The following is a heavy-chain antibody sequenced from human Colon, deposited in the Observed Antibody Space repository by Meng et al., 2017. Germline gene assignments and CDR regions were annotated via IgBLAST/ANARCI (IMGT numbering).Heavy chain of an antibody. V-gene: IGHV4-30-4*01. CDR1: GGSISSGDYY. CDR2: IYYSGST. CDR3: ARDSGYDKNWFDP. Sequence: QGQLEESGPGLVQPSQTLSLTCTVSGGSISSGDYYWSWIRQPPGKGLEWIGYIYYSGSTYSNASLKSRVTISVDTSKNQFSLKVSSVTAADTAVYYCARDSGYDKNWFDPWGQGTLVTVSS. D-gene: IGHD5-12*01. J-gene: IGHJ5*02.